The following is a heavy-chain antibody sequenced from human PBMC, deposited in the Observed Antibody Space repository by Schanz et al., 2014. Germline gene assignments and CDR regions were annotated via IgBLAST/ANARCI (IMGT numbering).Heavy chain of an antibody. D-gene: IGHD3-3*01. CDR3: VRDSFFAFDY. Sequence: EVQLVESGGGLIQPGGSLRLSCAASGFSVGNKYMNWVRQAPGKGLEWVSFIYIGGNTYYADSVKGRFTISRDNSKNTVYLQMNSLRPEDTAVYYCVRDSFFAFDYWGQGTLVTVSS. CDR1: GFSVGNKY. CDR2: IYIGGNT. V-gene: IGHV3-66*01. J-gene: IGHJ4*02.